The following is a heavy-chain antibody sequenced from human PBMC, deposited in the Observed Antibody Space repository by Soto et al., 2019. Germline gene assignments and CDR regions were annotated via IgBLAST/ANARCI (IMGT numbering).Heavy chain of an antibody. Sequence: SETLSLTCTVSGGSISSSRCHWGWIRQPPGKGLEWIASIKYSGTTFYNPSLKSRVTISVDTSKNQFSLKLSSVTAADTAVYYCARWWSGSRQGFDPWGQGTLVTVSS. CDR2: IKYSGTT. D-gene: IGHD3-3*01. J-gene: IGHJ5*02. CDR3: ARWWSGSRQGFDP. CDR1: GGSISSSRCH. V-gene: IGHV4-39*07.